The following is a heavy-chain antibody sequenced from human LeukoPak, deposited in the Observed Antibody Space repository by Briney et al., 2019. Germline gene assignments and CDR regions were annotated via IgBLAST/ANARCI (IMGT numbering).Heavy chain of an antibody. J-gene: IGHJ3*02. CDR3: ARSTAMAAFDI. CDR1: GGSFSGYY. D-gene: IGHD5-18*01. CDR2: INHSVST. V-gene: IGHV4-34*01. Sequence: SETLSLTCAVYGGSFSGYYWSWIRQPPGKGLEWIGEINHSVSTNYNPSLKSRVTISVDTSKNQFSLKLSSVTAADTAVYYCARSTAMAAFDIWGQGTMVTVSS.